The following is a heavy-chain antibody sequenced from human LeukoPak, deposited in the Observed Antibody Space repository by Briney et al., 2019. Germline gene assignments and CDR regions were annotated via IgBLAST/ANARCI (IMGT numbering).Heavy chain of an antibody. CDR2: IYYSGST. V-gene: IGHV4-31*03. D-gene: IGHD3-10*01. J-gene: IGHJ4*02. CDR3: ARGMVVRGVRVFSTFDY. CDR1: GGSISSGGYY. Sequence: SQTLSLTCTVSGGSISSGGYYWSWMRQHPGKGLEWIGYIYYSGSTYYNPCLKSRVTISVDTSKNQFSLKLRSVTAADTAVYYCARGMVVRGVRVFSTFDYRGQGTLATVSS.